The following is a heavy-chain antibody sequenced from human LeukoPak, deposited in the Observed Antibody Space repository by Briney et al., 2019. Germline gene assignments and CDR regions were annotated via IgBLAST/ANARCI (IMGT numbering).Heavy chain of an antibody. Sequence: GASVKVSCKASGYTYTGYYMHWVRQAPGQGLEWMGWNNPNSGATNYAQKFQGWVTMTRDTSISTAYMELSRLTSDDTAVYYCAREPWLSYYYDSSGGYFDYWGQGTLVTVSS. D-gene: IGHD3-22*01. CDR1: GYTYTGYY. J-gene: IGHJ4*02. V-gene: IGHV1-2*04. CDR2: NNPNSGAT. CDR3: AREPWLSYYYDSSGGYFDY.